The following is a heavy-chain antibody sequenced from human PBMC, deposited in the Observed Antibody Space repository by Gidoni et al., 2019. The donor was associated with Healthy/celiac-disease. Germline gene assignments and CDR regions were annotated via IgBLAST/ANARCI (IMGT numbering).Heavy chain of an antibody. CDR3: ASGRRGFGEVFPYYFDY. D-gene: IGHD3-10*01. Sequence: QVQLVQSGAEVKKPGASVKVSCKASGHTFTGASMPWVRQAPGQGLEGLGGINPNSGGTNYAQKFQGRVTMTRNTSTSTAYMELSRLRSDDTAGYYGASGRRGFGEVFPYYFDYWGQGTLVTVSS. J-gene: IGHJ4*02. V-gene: IGHV1-2*02. CDR2: INPNSGGT. CDR1: GHTFTGAS.